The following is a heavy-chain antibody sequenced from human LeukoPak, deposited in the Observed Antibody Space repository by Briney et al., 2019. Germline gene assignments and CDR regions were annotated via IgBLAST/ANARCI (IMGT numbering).Heavy chain of an antibody. CDR1: GGTFSSYA. V-gene: IGHV1-69*05. CDR3: AVGGIQLWFGPLY. J-gene: IGHJ4*02. Sequence: GASVKVSCKASGGTFSSYAISWVRQAPGQGLEWMGGIIPIFGTANYAQKFQGRVTITTDESTSTAYMELSSLRSEDTAVYYCAVGGIQLWFGPLYWGQGTLVTVSS. CDR2: IIPIFGTA. D-gene: IGHD5-18*01.